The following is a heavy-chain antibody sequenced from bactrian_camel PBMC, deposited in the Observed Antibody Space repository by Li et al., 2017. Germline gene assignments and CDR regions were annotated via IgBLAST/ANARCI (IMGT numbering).Heavy chain of an antibody. CDR3: ATQMYRRTCGRGY. CDR1: GYPRSFTC. V-gene: IGHV3-2*01. D-gene: IGHD7*01. J-gene: IGHJ6*01. Sequence: HVQLVESGGGSVQPGGSLRVSCVASGYPRSFTCMGWWRQVPGKEAGGVKSYADSVKGRFTISRDNAKNTLYLQMNSLKTDDTAVYYCATQMYRRTCGRGYCGQGTQVTVS.